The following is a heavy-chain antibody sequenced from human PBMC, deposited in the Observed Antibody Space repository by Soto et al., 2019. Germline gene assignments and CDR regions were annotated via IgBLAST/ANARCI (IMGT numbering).Heavy chain of an antibody. D-gene: IGHD5-12*01. CDR3: ATGAYDQIAQIDS. Sequence: SETLSLTCTVSGGSISSYYWSWIRQPPGKGLEWIGYIYYSGSTNYNPSLKSRVTISVDTSKNQFSLKLSSVTAADTAVYYCATGAYDQIAQIDSWGQGTLVTVSS. CDR2: IYYSGST. CDR1: GGSISSYY. J-gene: IGHJ4*02. V-gene: IGHV4-59*01.